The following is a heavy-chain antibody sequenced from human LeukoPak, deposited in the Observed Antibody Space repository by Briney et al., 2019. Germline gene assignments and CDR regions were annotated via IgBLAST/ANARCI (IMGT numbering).Heavy chain of an antibody. CDR1: GDSISNYY. CDR3: ARAYYDFWSGYFSLDWYFDL. V-gene: IGHV4-59*01. CDR2: IYYSGSS. D-gene: IGHD3-3*01. Sequence: SETLSLTCTVSGDSISNYYWSWIRQPPGKRLEWIGDIYYSGSSDYNPSLKTRVTMSVDTSKSQFSLNLTSVTTADTAVYYCARAYYDFWSGYFSLDWYFDLWGRGTLVTVSS. J-gene: IGHJ2*01.